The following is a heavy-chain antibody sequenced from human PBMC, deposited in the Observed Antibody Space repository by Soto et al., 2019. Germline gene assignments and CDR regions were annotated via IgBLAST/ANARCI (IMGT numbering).Heavy chain of an antibody. CDR3: ARCREDGYNYYYYYVMDG. J-gene: IGHJ6*02. Sequence: SETLSLTCAVYGGSFSGYYWSWIRQPPGKRLEWIGEINHSGSTNYNPSRKSRVTISVDTSKNQFSLKLSSVTAADTVVYYCARCREDGYNYYYYYVMDGWGQGTTVTFSS. D-gene: IGHD5-12*01. CDR2: INHSGST. V-gene: IGHV4-34*01. CDR1: GGSFSGYY.